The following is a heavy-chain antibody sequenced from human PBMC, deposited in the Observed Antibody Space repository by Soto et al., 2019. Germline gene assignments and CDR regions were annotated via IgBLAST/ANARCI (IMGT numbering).Heavy chain of an antibody. Sequence: QVQLVQSGAEVKKPGASVKVSCKASGYTFTSYDINWVRQATGQGLEWMGWMNPNSGNTGYAQKFQGRVTMTRNTSISTAYMELSSLRSEDTAVYYCARVPSGSDTYYYESSGYYYYGMDVWGQGTTVTVSS. V-gene: IGHV1-8*01. D-gene: IGHD3-22*01. J-gene: IGHJ6*02. CDR2: MNPNSGNT. CDR3: ARVPSGSDTYYYESSGYYYYGMDV. CDR1: GYTFTSYD.